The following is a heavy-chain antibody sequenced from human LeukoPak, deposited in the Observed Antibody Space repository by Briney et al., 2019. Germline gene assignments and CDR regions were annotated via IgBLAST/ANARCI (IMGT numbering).Heavy chain of an antibody. J-gene: IGHJ3*02. V-gene: IGHV4-59*01. CDR1: DGSISSYY. D-gene: IGHD3-22*01. Sequence: SETLSLTCTVSDGSISSYYWSWIRQPPGKGLEWIGYIYYSGSTNYNPSLKSRVTISVDTSKNQFSLKLSSVTAEDTAVYYCARDHFYYDSSGSFQPYAFVIWGQGTMVTVSS. CDR3: ARDHFYYDSSGSFQPYAFVI. CDR2: IYYSGST.